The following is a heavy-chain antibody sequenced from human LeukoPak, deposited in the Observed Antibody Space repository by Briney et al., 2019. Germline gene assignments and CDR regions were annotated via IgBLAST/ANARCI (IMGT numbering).Heavy chain of an antibody. Sequence: SETLSLICTVSGGSISSYYWSWIRQPPGKGLEWIAEINHSGSTNYNPSLKSRVTISVDTSKNQFSLKLSSVTAADTAVYYCARERIVGATLDAFDIWGQGTMVTVSS. CDR3: ARERIVGATLDAFDI. V-gene: IGHV4-34*01. D-gene: IGHD1-26*01. CDR1: GGSISSYY. CDR2: INHSGST. J-gene: IGHJ3*02.